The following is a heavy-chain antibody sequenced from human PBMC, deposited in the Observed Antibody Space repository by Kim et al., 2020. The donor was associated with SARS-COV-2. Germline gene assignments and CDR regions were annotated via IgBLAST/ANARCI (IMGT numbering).Heavy chain of an antibody. Sequence: GESLKISCKGSGYSFTSYWIGWVRQMPGKGLEWMRIIYPGDSDTRYSPSFQGQVTISADKSISTAYLQWSSLKASDTAMYYCARGRGAVEDSGYGNDYWGQGTLVTVSS. V-gene: IGHV5-51*01. CDR1: GYSFTSYW. J-gene: IGHJ4*02. CDR2: IYPGDSDT. CDR3: ARGRGAVEDSGYGNDY. D-gene: IGHD5-12*01.